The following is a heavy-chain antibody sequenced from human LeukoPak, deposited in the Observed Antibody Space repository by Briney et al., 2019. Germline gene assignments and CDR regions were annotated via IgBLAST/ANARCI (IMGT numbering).Heavy chain of an antibody. Sequence: ASVKVSCKASGYTFTSYYMHWVRQAPGQGLEWMGIINPSGGSTSYAQKFQGRVTMTRDMSTSTVYMELSSLRSEDTAVYYCARDTGGSYELVPFDYWGQGTLVTVSS. CDR1: GYTFTSYY. CDR3: ARDTGGSYELVPFDY. D-gene: IGHD1-26*01. J-gene: IGHJ4*02. CDR2: INPSGGST. V-gene: IGHV1-46*01.